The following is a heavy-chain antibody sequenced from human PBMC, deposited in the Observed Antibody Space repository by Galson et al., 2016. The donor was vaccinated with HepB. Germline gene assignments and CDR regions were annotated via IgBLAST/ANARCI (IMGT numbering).Heavy chain of an antibody. Sequence: TLSLTCTVSGCAINSGGYYWSWIRQHPGKGLEWIGYIYDSGSTYYNPSLKSPVTIPVDTYKNQFTLKLRSVNAADTAVYYCARGDHYYGSGTYTAWGQGPLVTVSS. J-gene: IGHJ5*02. V-gene: IGHV4-31*01. CDR2: IYDSGST. CDR1: GCAINSGGYY. D-gene: IGHD3-10*01. CDR3: ARGDHYYGSGTYTA.